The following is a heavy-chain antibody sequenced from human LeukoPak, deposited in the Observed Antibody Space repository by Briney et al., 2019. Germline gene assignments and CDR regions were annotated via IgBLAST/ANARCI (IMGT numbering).Heavy chain of an antibody. Sequence: GGSLRLSCAASGFTFSRYWMHRVRQAPGKGLVWVSCIKSDGSSTSIADSAKGRFTISRDNAKNTVYLQMNSLRAEDTAVYYCVRDNRSYNFDYWGQGTLVTVSS. CDR1: GFTFSRYW. CDR2: IKSDGSST. CDR3: VRDNRSYNFDY. J-gene: IGHJ4*02. V-gene: IGHV3-74*01. D-gene: IGHD1-26*01.